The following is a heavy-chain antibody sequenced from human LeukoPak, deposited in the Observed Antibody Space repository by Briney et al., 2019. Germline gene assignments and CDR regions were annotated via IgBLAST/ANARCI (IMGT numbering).Heavy chain of an antibody. CDR1: GYTFTSYY. CDR3: ARARGAAAEVDY. CDR2: INPSGGST. Sequence: ASVKVSCKASGYTFTSYYMHWVRQAPGQGLEWMGIINPSGGSTSYAQKFQGRVTMTRDMSTSTVCMELSRLRSDDTAVYYCARARGAAAEVDYWGQGTLVTVSS. D-gene: IGHD6-13*01. J-gene: IGHJ4*02. V-gene: IGHV1-46*01.